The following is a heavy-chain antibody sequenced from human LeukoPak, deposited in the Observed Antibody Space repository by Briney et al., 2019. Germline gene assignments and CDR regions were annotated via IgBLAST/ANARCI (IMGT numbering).Heavy chain of an antibody. Sequence: AXVKVSCKASGYTFTGYYMHWVRQAPGQGVEWMGRINPNSGGTNYAQKFQGRVTMTRDTSISTAYMELSRLRSDDTAVYYCAIIVTPGRFDYWGQGTLVTVSS. CDR1: GYTFTGYY. V-gene: IGHV1-2*06. CDR2: INPNSGGT. CDR3: AIIVTPGRFDY. J-gene: IGHJ4*02. D-gene: IGHD2-15*01.